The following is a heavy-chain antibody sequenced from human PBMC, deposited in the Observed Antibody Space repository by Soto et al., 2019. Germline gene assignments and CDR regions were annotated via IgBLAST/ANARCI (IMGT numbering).Heavy chain of an antibody. CDR3: ARGKDGYFDWQRIYYYYYMDV. CDR2: IXSSSSYI. CDR1: GFTFSSXX. D-gene: IGHD3-9*01. Sequence: GGSLRLSCAASGFTFSSXXMXXXXQAPGKGLEWVSXIXSSSSYIYYADSVKGRFTISRDNAKNSLYLQMNSLRAEDTAVYYCARGKDGYFDWQRIYYYYYMDVWGKGTTVTVSS. J-gene: IGHJ6*03. V-gene: IGHV3-21*01.